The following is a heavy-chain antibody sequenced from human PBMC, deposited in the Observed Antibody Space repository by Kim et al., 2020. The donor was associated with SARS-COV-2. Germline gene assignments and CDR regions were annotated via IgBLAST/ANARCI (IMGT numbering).Heavy chain of an antibody. V-gene: IGHV3-21*01. J-gene: IGHJ4*02. Sequence: YINYADSVKGRFTISRDNAKNSLYLQMNSLRAEDTAVYYCARMGDYGGDYWGQGTLVTVSS. CDR2: YI. CDR3: ARMGDYGGDY. D-gene: IGHD4-17*01.